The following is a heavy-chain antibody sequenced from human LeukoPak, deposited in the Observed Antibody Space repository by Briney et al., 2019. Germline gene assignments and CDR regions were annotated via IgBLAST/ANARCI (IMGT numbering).Heavy chain of an antibody. J-gene: IGHJ4*02. CDR1: GFTFSDYY. CDR3: ARDRRDVVVPAAIQAPDY. V-gene: IGHV3-11*04. CDR2: ISRSGSTI. Sequence: GGSLRLSCAASGFTFSDYYMSWIRQAPGKGLEGVSYISRSGSTIYSADSVEGRFTISRENAKNSLYLQMNSLRVEDTAVYYCARDRRDVVVPAAIQAPDYWGQGTLVTVSS. D-gene: IGHD2-2*02.